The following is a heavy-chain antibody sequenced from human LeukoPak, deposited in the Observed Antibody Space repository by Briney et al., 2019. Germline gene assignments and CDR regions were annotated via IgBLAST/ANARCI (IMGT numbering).Heavy chain of an antibody. J-gene: IGHJ4*02. CDR1: GGSFSGNY. CDR3: ARDAGWRLLDY. D-gene: IGHD6-25*01. Sequence: SETLSLTCAVYGGSFSGNYWSWIRQPPGKGLEWIGDINHSGTTNYSPSLKSRVTISVDTSKNQFSLNLSSVTAADTAVYYCARDAGWRLLDYWGRGTQVTVSS. V-gene: IGHV4-34*01. CDR2: INHSGTT.